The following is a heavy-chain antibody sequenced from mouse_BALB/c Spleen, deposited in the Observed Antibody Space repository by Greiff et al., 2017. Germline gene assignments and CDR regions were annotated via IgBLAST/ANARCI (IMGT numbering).Heavy chain of an antibody. Sequence: EVKVVESGGGLVQPGGSLKLSCAASGFTFSDYYMYWVRQTPEKRLEWVATISDGGSYTYYPDSVKGRFTISRDNAKNNLYLQMSSLKSEDTAMYYCAREDYYGSPLAYWGQGTLVTVSA. CDR1: GFTFSDYY. CDR2: ISDGGSYT. D-gene: IGHD1-1*01. J-gene: IGHJ3*01. CDR3: AREDYYGSPLAY. V-gene: IGHV5-4*02.